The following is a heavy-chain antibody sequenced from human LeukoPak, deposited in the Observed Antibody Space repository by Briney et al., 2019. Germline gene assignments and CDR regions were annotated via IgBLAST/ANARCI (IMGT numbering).Heavy chain of an antibody. D-gene: IGHD5-18*01. CDR1: GGSISSYY. Sequence: SETLSLTCTVSGGSISSYYWSWIRQPPGKGLEWIGYIYYSGSTNYNPSPKSRVTISVDTSKNQFSLKLSSVTAADTAVYYCARHSYGYISLMDYWGQGTLVTVSS. J-gene: IGHJ4*02. V-gene: IGHV4-59*08. CDR3: ARHSYGYISLMDY. CDR2: IYYSGST.